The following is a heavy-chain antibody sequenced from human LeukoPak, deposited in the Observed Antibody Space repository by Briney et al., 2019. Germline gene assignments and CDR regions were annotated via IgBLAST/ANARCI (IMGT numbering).Heavy chain of an antibody. V-gene: IGHV3-30*04. Sequence: SGGSLRLSCAASGFTFSSYAMHGVRQAPGKGLEWVADISYDGSNKYYADSVKGRFTISRDNSKNTLYLQMNSLRAEDTAVYYCARRSSRDGYKESLDYWGQGTLVTVSS. CDR1: GFTFSSYA. CDR2: ISYDGSNK. D-gene: IGHD5-24*01. J-gene: IGHJ4*02. CDR3: ARRSSRDGYKESLDY.